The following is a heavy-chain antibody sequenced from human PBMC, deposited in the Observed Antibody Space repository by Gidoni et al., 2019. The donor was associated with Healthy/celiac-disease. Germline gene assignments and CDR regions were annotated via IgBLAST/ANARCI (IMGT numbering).Heavy chain of an antibody. Sequence: EVQLVESGGGLVQPGRSLRLSCAASGFTFDDYAIHWVRQAPGKGLGWVSGISWNSGSRGYAESVKGRFTISIDNAKNSLYLQMNSLRAEDTALYYGAKAATIPRYDSSGIINWFDPWGQGTLVTVSS. CDR3: AKAATIPRYDSSGIINWFDP. D-gene: IGHD3-22*01. J-gene: IGHJ5*02. CDR1: GFTFDDYA. CDR2: ISWNSGSR. V-gene: IGHV3-9*01.